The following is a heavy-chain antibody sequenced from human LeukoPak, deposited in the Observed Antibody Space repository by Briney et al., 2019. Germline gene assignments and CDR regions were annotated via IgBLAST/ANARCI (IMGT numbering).Heavy chain of an antibody. V-gene: IGHV1-2*02. D-gene: IGHD3-10*01. Sequence: ASVKVSCKASGYTFTGYYVHWVRQAPGQGLEWMGWINPYSGDTNYAQKFQGRVTMTRDTPNSIAYMELSRLRFDDTAVYYCARDGLYDLTVVQGVVTDYYYYYMDVWGKGTTVTVSS. CDR2: INPYSGDT. CDR3: ARDGLYDLTVVQGVVTDYYYYYMDV. CDR1: GYTFTGYY. J-gene: IGHJ6*03.